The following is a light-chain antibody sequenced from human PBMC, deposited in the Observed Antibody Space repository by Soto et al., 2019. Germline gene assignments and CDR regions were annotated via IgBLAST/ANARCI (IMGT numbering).Light chain of an antibody. Sequence: EVVLTQSPATLSLSPGERVTLSCRASQSVGTYLGWYQQKLGQAPRLLVYDASQRAPGTPARFSGSGSGTDVTLNISSLETEDFAVYYCQQRSAWPLTFGGGTKVEV. CDR1: QSVGTY. V-gene: IGKV3-11*01. J-gene: IGKJ4*01. CDR2: DAS. CDR3: QQRSAWPLT.